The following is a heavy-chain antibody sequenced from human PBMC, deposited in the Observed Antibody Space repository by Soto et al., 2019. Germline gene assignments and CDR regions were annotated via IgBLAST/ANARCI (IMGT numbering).Heavy chain of an antibody. CDR3: ARDKYCSSTSCYGYYYYGMDV. J-gene: IGHJ6*02. CDR2: ISSSSSYI. D-gene: IGHD2-2*01. CDR1: GFTFSSYS. V-gene: IGHV3-21*01. Sequence: EVQLVESGGGLVKPGGSLRLSCAASGFTFSSYSMNWVRQAPGKGLEWVSSISSSSSYIYYADSVKGRFTISRDNARNLLVLLXNSLRAEDTAVYYCARDKYCSSTSCYGYYYYGMDVWGQGTTVTVSS.